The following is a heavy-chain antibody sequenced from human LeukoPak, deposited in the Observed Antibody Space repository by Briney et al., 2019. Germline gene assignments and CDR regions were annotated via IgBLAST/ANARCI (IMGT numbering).Heavy chain of an antibody. D-gene: IGHD5-24*01. J-gene: IGHJ4*02. V-gene: IGHV3-23*01. CDR1: GFTFSSYA. Sequence: GGSLRLSCAASGFTFSSYAMSWVRQAPGKGLEWVSAISVSGGSTYYADSVKGRFTISRDNSKITLYLQMNSLRAEDTAVYYCAKVGENRDGYNTGVFDYWGQGTLVTVSS. CDR2: ISVSGGST. CDR3: AKVGENRDGYNTGVFDY.